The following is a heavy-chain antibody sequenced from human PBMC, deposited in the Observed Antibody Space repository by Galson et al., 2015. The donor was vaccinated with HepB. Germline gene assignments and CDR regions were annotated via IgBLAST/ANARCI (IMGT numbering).Heavy chain of an antibody. Sequence: SLRLSCAASGFTFSSYGMHWVRQAPGKGLEWVAIIVYDGSNKYYVDSVRGRFTISRDNSKNTLYLQMISLRPEDTAVYYCARGDGDYWGQGTLVTVSS. CDR2: IVYDGSNK. J-gene: IGHJ4*02. V-gene: IGHV3-30*03. CDR1: GFTFSSYG. CDR3: ARGDGDY.